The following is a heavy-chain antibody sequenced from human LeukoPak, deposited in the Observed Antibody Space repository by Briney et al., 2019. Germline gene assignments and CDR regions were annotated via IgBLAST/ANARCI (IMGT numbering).Heavy chain of an antibody. D-gene: IGHD3-16*02. CDR3: AKDRVALRLGELSLSLFDY. J-gene: IGHJ4*02. Sequence: GGSLRLSCAASGFTFSSYAMSWVRQAPGKGLEWVSAISGSGGNTYYTDSIKGRFTISRDNSKNTVYLQMNSLRADDTAAYYCAKDRVALRLGELSLSLFDYWGQGTLVTVSS. CDR2: ISGSGGNT. V-gene: IGHV3-23*01. CDR1: GFTFSSYA.